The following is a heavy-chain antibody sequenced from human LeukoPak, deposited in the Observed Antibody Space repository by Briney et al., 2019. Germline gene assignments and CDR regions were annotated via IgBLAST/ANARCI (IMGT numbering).Heavy chain of an antibody. D-gene: IGHD3-10*01. CDR2: IIPIFGTA. CDR3: ARGPRITMVRGGQWYYYMDV. V-gene: IGHV1-69*06. Sequence: SVKVSCKASGGTFSSYAISWVRQAPGQGLEWMGGIIPIFGTANYAQKFQGRVTITADKSTSTAYMELSSLRSEDTAVYYCARGPRITMVRGGQWYYYMDVWGKGTTVTISS. CDR1: GGTFSSYA. J-gene: IGHJ6*03.